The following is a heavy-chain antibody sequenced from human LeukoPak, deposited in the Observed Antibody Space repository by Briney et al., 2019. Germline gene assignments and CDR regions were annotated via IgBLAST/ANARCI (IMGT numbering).Heavy chain of an antibody. CDR3: ARGWRPYFDY. Sequence: SETLSLTCTVSGGSISSYCWSWLRQPPGKGLEWIGYIYYSGSTNYNPSLKSRVTISVDTSKNQFSLKLSSVTAADPAVYYCARGWRPYFDYWGQGTLVTVSS. V-gene: IGHV4-59*01. CDR1: GGSISSYC. CDR2: IYYSGST. J-gene: IGHJ4*02.